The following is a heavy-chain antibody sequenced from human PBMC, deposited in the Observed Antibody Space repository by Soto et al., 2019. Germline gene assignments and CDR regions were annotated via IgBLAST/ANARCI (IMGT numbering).Heavy chain of an antibody. CDR3: ARDIGEMSAV. CDR2: ISSGSSYI. D-gene: IGHD3-10*01. J-gene: IGHJ4*02. Sequence: GGSLRLSCTGSGFTFSSSTMTWVRQGPGKGLEWVSSISSGSSYIYFADSLKGRFTISRDNAKNSLYLQMNSLGAEDTAVYYCARDIGEMSAVWGQGTQVTVSS. CDR1: GFTFSSST. V-gene: IGHV3-21*06.